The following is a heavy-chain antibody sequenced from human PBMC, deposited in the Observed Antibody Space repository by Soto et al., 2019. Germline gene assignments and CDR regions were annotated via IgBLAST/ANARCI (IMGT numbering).Heavy chain of an antibody. CDR3: AREVSYDFWSGYNDY. Sequence: LSLPCAASGFPFSSYWMSWVRQAPGKGLEWVANIKQDGSEKYYVDSVKGRFTISRDNAKNSLYLQMNSLRAEDTAVYYCAREVSYDFWSGYNDYWGQGTLVTVSS. CDR2: IKQDGSEK. CDR1: GFPFSSYW. D-gene: IGHD3-3*01. V-gene: IGHV3-7*01. J-gene: IGHJ4*02.